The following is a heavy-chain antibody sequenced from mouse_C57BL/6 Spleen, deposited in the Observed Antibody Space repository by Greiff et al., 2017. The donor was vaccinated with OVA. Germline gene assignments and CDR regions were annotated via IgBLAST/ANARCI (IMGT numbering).Heavy chain of an antibody. CDR1: GYTFTSYW. J-gene: IGHJ1*03. D-gene: IGHD2-3*01. V-gene: IGHV1-64*01. CDR2: IHPNSGST. Sequence: QVQLQQPGAELVKPGASVKLSCKASGYTFTSYWMHWVKQRPGQGLEWIGMIHPNSGSTNYNEKFKSKSTLTVDKSSSTAYMQLSSLTSEDSAVYYCARSDDDYYVQNVWGTATTVTVSS. CDR3: ARSDDDYYVQNV.